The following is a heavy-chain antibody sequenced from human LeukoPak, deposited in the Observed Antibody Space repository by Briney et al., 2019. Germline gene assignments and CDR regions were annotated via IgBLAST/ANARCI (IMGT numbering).Heavy chain of an antibody. J-gene: IGHJ4*02. CDR1: GGSISSSSYY. Sequence: PSETLSLTCTVSGGSISSSSYYWGWIRQPPGKGLEWIGSIYYSGSTYYNPSLKSRVTISVDTSKNQFSLKLSSVTAADTAVYYCARLGSGPYDYVWGSYHPYYFDYWGQGTLVTVSS. D-gene: IGHD3-16*02. CDR3: ARLGSGPYDYVWGSYHPYYFDY. CDR2: IYYSGST. V-gene: IGHV4-39*01.